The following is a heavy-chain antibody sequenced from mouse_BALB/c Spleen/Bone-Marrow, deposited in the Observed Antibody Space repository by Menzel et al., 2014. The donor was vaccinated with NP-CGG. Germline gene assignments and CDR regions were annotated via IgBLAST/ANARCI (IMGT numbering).Heavy chain of an antibody. V-gene: IGHV1-80*01. CDR3: ARGGISVDY. Sequence: LVESGAELVRPGSSVKISCKASGYAFSTYWMNWVKQRPGQGLEWIGQIYPGDGDTDYNGKFKDKATLTADKSSNTAYMQLSSLTSEDSAVYFCARGGISVDYWGQGTTLTVSS. CDR1: GYAFSTYW. J-gene: IGHJ2*01. CDR2: IYPGDGDT.